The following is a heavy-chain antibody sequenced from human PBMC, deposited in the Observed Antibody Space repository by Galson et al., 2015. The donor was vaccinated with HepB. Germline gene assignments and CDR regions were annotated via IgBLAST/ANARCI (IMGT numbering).Heavy chain of an antibody. CDR2: IYPGDSDT. CDR1: GYSFTSYW. CDR3: ARAPNNYYDSSGSHSHFDH. J-gene: IGHJ4*02. D-gene: IGHD3-22*01. Sequence: QSGAEVKKPGESLKISCTGSGYSFTSYWIGWVRQMPGKGLEWMGIIYPGDSDTRYSPSFQGQVTISADKSISTAYLQWSSLKASDTAMYYCARAPNNYYDSSGSHSHFDHWGQGTLVTVSS. V-gene: IGHV5-51*01.